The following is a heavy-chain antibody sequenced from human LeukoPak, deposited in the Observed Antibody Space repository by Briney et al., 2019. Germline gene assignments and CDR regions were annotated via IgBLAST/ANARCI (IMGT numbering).Heavy chain of an antibody. CDR3: TRVPRDIVVVPAAYYYYYYMDV. V-gene: IGHV1-69*13. J-gene: IGHJ6*03. CDR2: IIPIFGTA. Sequence: ASVKVSCKASGGTFSSYAISWVRQAPGQGLEWMGGIIPIFGTANYAQKFQGRVTITADESTGTANMELSSLRSEDTAVYYCTRVPRDIVVVPAAYYYYYYMDVWGKGTTVTVSS. CDR1: GGTFSSYA. D-gene: IGHD2-2*01.